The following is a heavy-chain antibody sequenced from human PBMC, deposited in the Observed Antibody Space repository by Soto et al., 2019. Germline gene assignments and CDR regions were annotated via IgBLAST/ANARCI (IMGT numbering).Heavy chain of an antibody. CDR3: ARDPPPPDY. CDR1: GYTLASYA. J-gene: IGHJ4*02. CDR2: ISAYNGNT. V-gene: IGHV1-18*01. Sequence: QVQLVQSGAEVKKPGASVKVSWKASGYTLASYAVSWMRQAPGQGLEWMGWISAYNGNTNYAQKLQGRVTMTTDTSTSTADMELRSLRSDDTAVYYCARDPPPPDYWGQGTLVTVSS.